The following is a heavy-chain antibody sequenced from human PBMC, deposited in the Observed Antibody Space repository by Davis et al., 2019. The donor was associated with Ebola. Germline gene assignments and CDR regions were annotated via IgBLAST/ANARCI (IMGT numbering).Heavy chain of an antibody. V-gene: IGHV3-11*06. Sequence: PGGSLRLSCAASGFTSSDYYMSWIRQAPGKGLEWVSYISSSSSYTNYADSVQGRFTISRDNAKNSLYLQMNSLRAEDTAVYYCAREKYFATSGYETWGQGTLVTVSS. CDR3: AREKYFATSGYET. CDR2: ISSSSSYT. J-gene: IGHJ5*02. CDR1: GFTSSDYY. D-gene: IGHD5-12*01.